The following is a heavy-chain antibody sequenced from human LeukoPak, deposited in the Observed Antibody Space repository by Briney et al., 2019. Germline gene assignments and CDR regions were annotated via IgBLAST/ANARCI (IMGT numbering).Heavy chain of an antibody. D-gene: IGHD5-18*01. V-gene: IGHV4-61*02. J-gene: IGHJ4*02. CDR2: IHTSGST. Sequence: SETLSLTCTVSGGSISSGSYYWSWIRQPAGKGLEWVGRIHTSGSTNYTPSLKRRVTISVDTSKTQFSLKLSSVTAADTAVYYCARGGYSYGDYWGQGTLVTVSS. CDR3: ARGGYSYGDY. CDR1: GGSISSGSYY.